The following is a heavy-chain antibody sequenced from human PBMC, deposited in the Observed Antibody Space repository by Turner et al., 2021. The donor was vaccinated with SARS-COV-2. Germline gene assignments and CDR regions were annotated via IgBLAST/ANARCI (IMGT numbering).Heavy chain of an antibody. V-gene: IGHV1-24*01. Sequence: QVQLVQPGAEVKKPGASVKVSCKVSGYTLTELSMHWVRQAPGKGLEWMGGFDPEDAETIYAQKFQGRVTMTEDTSTDTAYMELSSLRSEDTAVYYCATGYAYCGGDCSIHYWGQGTLVTVSS. J-gene: IGHJ4*02. CDR2: FDPEDAET. CDR1: GYTLTELS. CDR3: ATGYAYCGGDCSIHY. D-gene: IGHD2-21*02.